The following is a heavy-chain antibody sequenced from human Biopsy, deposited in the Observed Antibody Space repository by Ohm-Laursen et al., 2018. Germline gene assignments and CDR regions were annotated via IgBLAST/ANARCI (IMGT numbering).Heavy chain of an antibody. V-gene: IGHV4-59*01. CDR3: ARLYRLDDYWNDDPPDAFDV. D-gene: IGHD1-1*01. CDR1: GGSNTDDY. Sequence: SQTLSLTCTVSGGSNTDDYWSWIRQSPGKGLEWIGFISKGGDTTYNPSLRGRVAISVDTSKNQLSLKLSSVTAADTAIFFCARLYRLDDYWNDDPPDAFDVWGQGIRVTVSS. J-gene: IGHJ3*01. CDR2: ISKGGDT.